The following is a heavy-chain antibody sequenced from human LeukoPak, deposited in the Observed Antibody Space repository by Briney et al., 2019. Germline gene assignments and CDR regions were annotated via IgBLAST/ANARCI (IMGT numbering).Heavy chain of an antibody. V-gene: IGHV4-30-2*05. J-gene: IGHJ2*01. Sequence: SQTLSLTCTVSGGSISSGGYYWSWIRQPPGKGLEWIGYIYHSGSTYYNPSLKSRVTISVDTSKNQFSLKLSSVTAADTAVYYCARGDYGDPRRYFDLWGRGTLVTVSS. CDR1: GGSISSGGYY. D-gene: IGHD4-17*01. CDR3: ARGDYGDPRRYFDL. CDR2: IYHSGST.